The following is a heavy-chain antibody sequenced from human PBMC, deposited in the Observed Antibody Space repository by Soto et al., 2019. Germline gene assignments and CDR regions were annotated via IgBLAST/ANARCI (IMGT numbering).Heavy chain of an antibody. D-gene: IGHD2-2*01. CDR2: ITASADTT. CDR3: AKVRPLRDCTSTSCLGAFDI. CDR1: AFTFRRYA. V-gene: IGHV3-23*01. Sequence: EEQLLESGGGLVRPGGSLRLSCAASAFTFRRYAMSWVRQAPGKGLEWVSAITASADTTYYADSVKGRFTISRDNSKNTLYLRMNSLRAEDTAVYYCAKVRPLRDCTSTSCLGAFDIWGQGTMVTVS. J-gene: IGHJ3*02.